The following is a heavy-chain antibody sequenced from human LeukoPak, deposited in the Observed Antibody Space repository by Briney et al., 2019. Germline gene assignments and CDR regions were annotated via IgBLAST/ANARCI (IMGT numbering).Heavy chain of an antibody. CDR3: ARASEMAAPDFDY. CDR1: GASFSGYY. D-gene: IGHD5-24*01. CDR2: INHSGST. V-gene: IGHV4-34*01. J-gene: IGHJ4*02. Sequence: SETLSLTCAVYGASFSGYYWGWIRQPPGKGPEWIGEINHSGSTNYNPSLKSRVTISLDTSKNQFSLKLTSVTAADTAVYYCARASEMAAPDFDYWGQGTLVTVSS.